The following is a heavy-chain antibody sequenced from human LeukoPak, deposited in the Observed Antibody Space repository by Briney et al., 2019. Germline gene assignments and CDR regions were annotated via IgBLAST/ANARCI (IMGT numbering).Heavy chain of an antibody. Sequence: GGSLRLSCAASGFTFSSYSMNWVRQAPGKGLEWVSSISSSSSYIYYADSVKGRFTISRDNAKNSLYLQMNSLRAEDTAVYYCARVNHDVRGVISPADYWGQGTLVTVSS. J-gene: IGHJ4*02. CDR2: ISSSSSYI. V-gene: IGHV3-21*01. D-gene: IGHD3-10*01. CDR1: GFTFSSYS. CDR3: ARVNHDVRGVISPADY.